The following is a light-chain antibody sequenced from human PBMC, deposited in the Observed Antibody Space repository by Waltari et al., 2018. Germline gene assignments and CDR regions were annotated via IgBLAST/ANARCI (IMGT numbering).Light chain of an antibody. CDR3: ATWDDSLSGRV. Sequence: QSVLTQPPSTSGTPGQRVTISCSGSTSNIGTNTVTWYQLLPGTAPKTVIFANYHRPSGFPDRFSDCKSGTSASLVISGLQSEDEADYFCATWDDSLSGRVFGGGTKVTVL. V-gene: IGLV1-44*01. CDR1: TSNIGTNT. J-gene: IGLJ3*02. CDR2: ANY.